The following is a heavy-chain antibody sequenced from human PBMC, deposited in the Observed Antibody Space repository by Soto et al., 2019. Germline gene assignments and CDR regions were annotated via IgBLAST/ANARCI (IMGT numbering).Heavy chain of an antibody. J-gene: IGHJ4*02. Sequence: GGSLTLSCAASGFTFSSYAMSWVRQAPGKGLEWVSAISGSGGITYYADSVKGRFTISRDNSKNTLYLQMNSRRAEDTAVYYCAKDYVDSTFRTFEYWGQGTLVTVSS. V-gene: IGHV3-23*01. CDR2: ISGSGGIT. CDR3: AKDYVDSTFRTFEY. D-gene: IGHD5-12*01. CDR1: GFTFSSYA.